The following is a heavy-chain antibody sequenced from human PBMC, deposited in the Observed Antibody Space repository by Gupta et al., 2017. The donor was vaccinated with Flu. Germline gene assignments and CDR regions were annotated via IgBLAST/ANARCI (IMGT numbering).Heavy chain of an antibody. CDR1: GDTFRDYA. V-gene: IGHV1-69*06. J-gene: IGHJ4*02. CDR3: ARGLPLGSYS. Sequence: QVQLVQSGPEVKRPGSSVKVSCQASGDTFRDYAFGWVRQAPGQGLEWMGDIIPMFNSPKYAQRFQGRATITADKSTSTVSLDLSSLESEDTAVYYCARGLPLGSYSWGQGTLITVSS. CDR2: IIPMFNSP. D-gene: IGHD3-10*01.